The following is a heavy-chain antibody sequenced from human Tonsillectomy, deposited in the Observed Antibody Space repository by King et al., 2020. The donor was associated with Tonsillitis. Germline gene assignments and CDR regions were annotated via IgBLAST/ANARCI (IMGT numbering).Heavy chain of an antibody. J-gene: IGHJ3*02. CDR3: ARGYYYDSSGYDAFDI. CDR1: VYSFTSYW. D-gene: IGHD3-22*01. Sequence: QLVQSGAEVKKPGESLKISCKGSVYSFTSYWISWVRQMPGKGLEGMGIIYPGDSDSRYSPSFQGQVTISADKSISTAYLQWSSLKASDTAMYYCARGYYYDSSGYDAFDIWGQGTMVTVSS. CDR2: IYPGDSDS. V-gene: IGHV5-51*01.